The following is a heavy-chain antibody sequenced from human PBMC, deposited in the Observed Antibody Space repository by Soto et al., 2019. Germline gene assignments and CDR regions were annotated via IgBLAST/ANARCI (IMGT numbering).Heavy chain of an antibody. CDR3: AYGDYVGNWFDP. CDR1: GFSVSTSGVG. D-gene: IGHD4-17*01. Sequence: QITLKESGPPLVKPTQTLTLTCTFSGFSVSTSGVGVGWIRQPPGKALEWLALIYWDDDKRYSPSLKSRLTITKDTSKNHVVLTMTNMDPVDTATYYCAYGDYVGNWFDPWGQGTLVTVSS. V-gene: IGHV2-5*02. J-gene: IGHJ5*02. CDR2: IYWDDDK.